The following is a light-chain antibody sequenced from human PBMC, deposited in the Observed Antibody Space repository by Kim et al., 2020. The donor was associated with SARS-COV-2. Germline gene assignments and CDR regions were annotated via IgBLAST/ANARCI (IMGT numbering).Light chain of an antibody. Sequence: DIQMTQSPSTLSASVGDRVTITCRASQRISSWLAWYQQKSGKAPKLLIHDASSLESGVPSRFSGSQSGTEFTLTISSLQPDDFATYYCQQYNDHSRTFGQGTKVDIK. J-gene: IGKJ1*01. CDR2: DAS. CDR3: QQYNDHSRT. V-gene: IGKV1-5*01. CDR1: QRISSW.